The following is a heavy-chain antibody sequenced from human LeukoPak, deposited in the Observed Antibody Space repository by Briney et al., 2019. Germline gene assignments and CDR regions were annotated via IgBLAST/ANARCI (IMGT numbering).Heavy chain of an antibody. V-gene: IGHV3-21*01. CDR3: ERERASSSWTLFGY. CDR1: GFTFSSYS. CDR2: IGSSSSYI. J-gene: IGHJ4*02. Sequence: GGSLRLSCAASGFTFSSYSMNWVRQAPGKGLEWVSSIGSSSSYIYYADSVRGRFTISRDDAKNSLYLQMNSLIAEDTAVYYCERERASSSWTLFGYWGQGTLVTVSS. D-gene: IGHD6-13*01.